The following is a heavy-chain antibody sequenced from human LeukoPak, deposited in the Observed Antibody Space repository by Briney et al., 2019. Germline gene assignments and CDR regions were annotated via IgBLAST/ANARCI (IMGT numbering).Heavy chain of an antibody. V-gene: IGHV3-30*03. J-gene: IGHJ4*02. Sequence: GGSLRLSCAASGFTFSSNGMHWVRQAPGKGLEWVAVISHDGGDKYYGDSVKGRFSISRDNSKSTLYLQMNSLRAEDTALYYCARDRSSSWAVDYWGQGTLLTVSS. CDR3: ARDRSSSWAVDY. CDR2: ISHDGGDK. CDR1: GFTFSSNG. D-gene: IGHD6-13*01.